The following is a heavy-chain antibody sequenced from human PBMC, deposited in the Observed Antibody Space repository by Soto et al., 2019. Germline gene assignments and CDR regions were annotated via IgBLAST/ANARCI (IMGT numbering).Heavy chain of an antibody. CDR1: GDSISTVDYF. Sequence: SQTLSLTCSVSGDSISTVDYFWAWIRQPPGQTLEYIGYIYKSATTYYNPSFESRVAISLDTSKSQFSLTVTSVTAGDTAVYFCARGRYCLTGSCFPNWFDSWGRGTLVTVSS. CDR3: ARGRYCLTGSCFPNWFDS. D-gene: IGHD2-15*01. J-gene: IGHJ5*01. CDR2: IYKSATT. V-gene: IGHV4-30-4*01.